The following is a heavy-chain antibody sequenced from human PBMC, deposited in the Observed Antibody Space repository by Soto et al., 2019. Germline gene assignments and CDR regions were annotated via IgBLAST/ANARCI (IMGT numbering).Heavy chain of an antibody. CDR2: ISSYNGHT. CDR3: AREGYYGSGSYANDY. CDR1: GYTFTSYH. V-gene: IGHV1-18*01. J-gene: IGHJ4*02. Sequence: QVQLVQSGPEVKKPGASVKVSCKASGYTFTSYHINWVRQAPGQGLEWMGWISSYNGHTNSAQNFQGRVTMTTDTSTGTAYMELRSLRSDDTAVYYCAREGYYGSGSYANDYWGQGTLVTVSS. D-gene: IGHD3-10*01.